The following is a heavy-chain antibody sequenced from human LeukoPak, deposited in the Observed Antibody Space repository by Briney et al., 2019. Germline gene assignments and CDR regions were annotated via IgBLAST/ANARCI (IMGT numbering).Heavy chain of an antibody. J-gene: IGHJ4*02. CDR3: ARGIFFGSGTQSFDY. CDR2: ISGSSNIK. V-gene: IGHV3-48*01. D-gene: IGHD3-10*01. CDR1: GFTFSFYS. Sequence: GGSLRLSCATSGFTFSFYSMSWIRQAPGKGLEWISYISGSSNIKHFADSVKGRFNISRDNAKESLFLQMDSLRVEDTAIYYCARGIFFGSGTQSFDYWGRGTLVTVSS.